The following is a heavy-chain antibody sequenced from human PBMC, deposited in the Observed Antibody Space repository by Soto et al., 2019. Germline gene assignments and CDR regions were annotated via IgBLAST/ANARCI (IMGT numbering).Heavy chain of an antibody. CDR2: ISSSGSTI. V-gene: IGHV3-11*01. CDR1: GFTFSDYY. Sequence: GGSLRLSCAASGFTFSDYYMSWIRQAPGKGLEWVSYISSSGSTIYYADSVKGRFTISRDNAKNSLYLQMNSLRAEDTAVYYCARDSVPSYGSGSYLDPWGQGTLVTVSS. CDR3: ARDSVPSYGSGSYLDP. D-gene: IGHD3-10*01. J-gene: IGHJ5*02.